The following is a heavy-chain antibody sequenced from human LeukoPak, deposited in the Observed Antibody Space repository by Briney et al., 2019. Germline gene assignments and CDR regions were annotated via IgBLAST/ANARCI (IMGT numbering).Heavy chain of an antibody. D-gene: IGHD6-19*01. CDR2: IYHSGST. Sequence: PSETLSLTCAVSGGSISSSNWWSWIRQPPGKGLEWIGEIYHSGSTNYNPSLKSRVTISVDKSKTQFSLKLSSVTAADTAVYYCATKYGYSSGWFYMDVWGKGTTVTISS. CDR3: ATKYGYSSGWFYMDV. J-gene: IGHJ6*03. CDR1: GGSISSSNW. V-gene: IGHV4-4*02.